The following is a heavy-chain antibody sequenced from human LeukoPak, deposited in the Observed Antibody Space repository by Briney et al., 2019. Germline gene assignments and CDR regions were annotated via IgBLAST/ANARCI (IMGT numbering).Heavy chain of an antibody. D-gene: IGHD3-10*01. CDR3: ARDGDAYGSGSYYQY. CDR1: GGTFSSYA. CDR2: IIPIFGTA. Sequence: SVKVSCKASGGTFSSYAISWVRQAPGQGLEWMGGIIPIFGTANYAQKFQGRVTITADESTSTAYMELSSLRSEDTAVYYCARDGDAYGSGSYYQYWGQGTPVTVSS. V-gene: IGHV1-69*13. J-gene: IGHJ4*02.